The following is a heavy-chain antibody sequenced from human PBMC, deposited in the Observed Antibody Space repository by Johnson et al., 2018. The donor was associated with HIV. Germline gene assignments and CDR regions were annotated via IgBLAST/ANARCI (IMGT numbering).Heavy chain of an antibody. CDR3: AKVNGDYKTDAVEI. J-gene: IGHJ3*02. CDR1: GFTFTSYG. CDR2: IRYDGSNK. V-gene: IGHV3-30*02. D-gene: IGHD4-17*01. Sequence: QVQVVESGGGVVQPGGSLRLSCAASGFTFTSYGMHWVRQAPGKGLEWVAFIRYDGSNKYYADSVKGRFTISRDNSKNTLYLQVNSLRAEDTAVYYCAKVNGDYKTDAVEIWGQGTMVTVSS.